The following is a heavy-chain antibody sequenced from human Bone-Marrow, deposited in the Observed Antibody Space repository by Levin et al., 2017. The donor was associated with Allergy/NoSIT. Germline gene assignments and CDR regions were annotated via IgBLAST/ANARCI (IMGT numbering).Heavy chain of an antibody. D-gene: IGHD3-10*01. J-gene: IGHJ4*02. CDR3: ARMAPGGEYDY. CDR2: IHYSGST. V-gene: IGHV4-30-4*01. Sequence: ASETLSLTCSVSGGSVSNGDFYWSWIRQPPGKALEWIGYIHYSGSTFYNPSLKSRLTISEDTSNNHFFLNLRSVTAADTAVYFCARMAPGGEYDYWGRGTLVTVAS. CDR1: GGSVSNGDFY.